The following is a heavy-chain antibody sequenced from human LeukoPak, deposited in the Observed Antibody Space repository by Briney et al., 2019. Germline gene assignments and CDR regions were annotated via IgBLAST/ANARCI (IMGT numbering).Heavy chain of an antibody. CDR1: GYSFTSYW. D-gene: IGHD3-22*01. CDR2: IYPGDSDT. V-gene: IGHV5-51*01. Sequence: GGSLQISCKGSGYSFTSYWLGSVRPLPGKGLEWMGIIYPGDSDTRYSPSFQGQVTISADKSISTAYLQWSSLKASDTAMYYCARQKPYYYDSSGIVDYWGQGTLVTVSS. J-gene: IGHJ4*02. CDR3: ARQKPYYYDSSGIVDY.